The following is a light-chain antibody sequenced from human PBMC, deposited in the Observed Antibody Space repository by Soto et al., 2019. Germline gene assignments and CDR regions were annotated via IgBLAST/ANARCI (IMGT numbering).Light chain of an antibody. CDR2: DAS. V-gene: IGKV3-15*01. CDR1: HSVSNN. J-gene: IGKJ1*01. CDR3: QQYSDWPET. Sequence: EIVMTQSPGTLSVSPGERATLSCRASHSVSNNLAWYQQKVGQSPRLLIYDASTRATGVPGRFSGSGSGTQFTLTISSLLPEDFAVYYCQQYSDWPETLGQGTKVDIK.